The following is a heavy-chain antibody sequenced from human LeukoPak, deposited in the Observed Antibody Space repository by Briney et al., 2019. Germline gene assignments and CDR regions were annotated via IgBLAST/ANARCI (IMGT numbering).Heavy chain of an antibody. CDR2: INPNSGVT. V-gene: IGHV1-2*02. J-gene: IGHJ5*02. CDR3: ARADRLDGAPYLIGP. Sequence: GASVKVSCKTSGYTFTDYYMHWVRQAPGQGREWMGWINPNSGVTSSAQKFQGRVTMTRDTSITTVYMEVRWLTSDDTAIYYCARADRLDGAPYLIGPWGQGTLVTVSS. D-gene: IGHD2-21*01. CDR1: GYTFTDYY.